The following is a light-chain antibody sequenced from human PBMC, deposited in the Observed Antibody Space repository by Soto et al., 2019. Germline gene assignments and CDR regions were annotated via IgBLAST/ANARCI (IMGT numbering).Light chain of an antibody. CDR2: DVS. CDR1: SSDVGGYNS. V-gene: IGLV2-14*01. J-gene: IGLJ3*02. CDR3: SSYTSSNTLV. Sequence: QAASVSGSPGQSITISCTGTSSDVGGYNSVSWYQQHPGKAPKLMIYDVSNRPSGVSNRFSGSKSGNTASLTISGLQAEDEADYCCSSYTSSNTLVFGGGTKLTVL.